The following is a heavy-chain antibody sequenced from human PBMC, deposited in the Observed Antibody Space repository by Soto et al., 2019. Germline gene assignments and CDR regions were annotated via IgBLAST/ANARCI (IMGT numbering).Heavy chain of an antibody. CDR3: ARADIVVVPAAIPFWFDP. V-gene: IGHV4-34*01. D-gene: IGHD2-2*02. J-gene: IGHJ5*02. CDR1: GGSFSGYY. CDR2: INHSGST. Sequence: PSETLSLTCAVYGGSFSGYYWSWIRQPPGKGLEWIGEINHSGSTNYNPSLKSRVTISVDTSKNQFSLKLSSVTAADTAVYYCARADIVVVPAAIPFWFDPRGQGTLVTVSS.